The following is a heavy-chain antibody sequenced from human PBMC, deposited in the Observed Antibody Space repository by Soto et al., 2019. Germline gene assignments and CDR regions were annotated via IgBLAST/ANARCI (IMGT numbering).Heavy chain of an antibody. CDR3: AKDTSNRTPLRGVNWFDP. CDR2: ISASGGST. D-gene: IGHD2-8*02. Sequence: EVQLLESGGGLVQPGGSLRLSCAASGFTFSNYAMSWVRQAPGKGLEWVSGISASGGSTYYADSVKGRFTVSRDNSKDTQYLQMDSLRAEDTAVYYCAKDTSNRTPLRGVNWFDPWGQGTLVTVSS. J-gene: IGHJ5*02. CDR1: GFTFSNYA. V-gene: IGHV3-23*01.